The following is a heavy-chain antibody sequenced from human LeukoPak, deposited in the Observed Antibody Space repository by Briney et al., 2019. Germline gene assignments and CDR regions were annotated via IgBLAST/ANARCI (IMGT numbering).Heavy chain of an antibody. Sequence: ASVKVSCKVSGYSVTEVAIHWVRQTPGEGLEWMGGFHPKDADMIYAQKFQGRVTMTQDTSTDTVYMELSSLRSEDTAVYYCARLGFEDCSGGRCFLTGPHYFDYWGQGTLVTVSS. J-gene: IGHJ4*02. D-gene: IGHD2-15*01. CDR3: ARLGFEDCSGGRCFLTGPHYFDY. CDR2: FHPKDADM. V-gene: IGHV1-24*01. CDR1: GYSVTEVA.